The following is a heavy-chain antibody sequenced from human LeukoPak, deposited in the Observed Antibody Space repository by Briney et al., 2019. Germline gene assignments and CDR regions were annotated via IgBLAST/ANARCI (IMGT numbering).Heavy chain of an antibody. J-gene: IGHJ6*02. D-gene: IGHD6-19*01. Sequence: SETLSLTCTVSGGSISSGGYYWSWIRQHPGKGLEWIGYIYYSGSTYYNPTLKSRVTISVDTSKNQFSLKLSSVTAADTAVYYCARAAYSSGWPYYYYGMDVWGQGTTVTVSS. V-gene: IGHV4-31*03. CDR1: GGSISSGGYY. CDR2: IYYSGST. CDR3: ARAAYSSGWPYYYYGMDV.